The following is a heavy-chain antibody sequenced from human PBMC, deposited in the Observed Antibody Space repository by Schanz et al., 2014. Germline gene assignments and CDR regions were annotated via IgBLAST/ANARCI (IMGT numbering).Heavy chain of an antibody. V-gene: IGHV3-15*01. J-gene: IGHJ5*02. CDR2: IKSNTDGGTT. D-gene: IGHD2-2*02. CDR1: GFTFTNAW. Sequence: EVELVESGGGLVKPGGSLRLSCVVSGFTFTNAWMSWVRQAPGKGLEWVGRIKSNTDGGTTDYATPVKGRFTISRDDSKNTLYLQMNSLKSEDTAVYYCTSMATIPRNWFDPRGQGTLVTVSS. CDR3: TSMATIPRNWFDP.